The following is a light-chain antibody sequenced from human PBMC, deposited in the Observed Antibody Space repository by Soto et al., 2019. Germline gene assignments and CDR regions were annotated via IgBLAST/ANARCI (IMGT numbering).Light chain of an antibody. J-gene: IGKJ2*01. V-gene: IGKV2-30*01. CDR2: KVS. CDR1: QSLAYSDGNTY. CDR3: MQGTHWPPYT. Sequence: DVVMTQSPLSLPVTLGQPASISCRSSQSLAYSDGNTYLNWFQQRPGQSPRRLIYKVSNRDSGVPDRFRGRGSGTDFTLKISRVEAEDVGVYYCMQGTHWPPYTFGQGTKLEIK.